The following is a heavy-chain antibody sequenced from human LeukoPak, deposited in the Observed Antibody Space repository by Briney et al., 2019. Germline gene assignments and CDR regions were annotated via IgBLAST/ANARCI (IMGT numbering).Heavy chain of an antibody. V-gene: IGHV4-59*08. Sequence: SQTLSLSCTVSGGSISSYYWSWIRQPPGKGLDWIGYIYYSGSTTYNPSLKSRVTISVDTSKNQFSLKLSSVTAADTAVYYCARLNYYDSSGYPYYFDYWGQGTLVTVSS. J-gene: IGHJ4*02. CDR2: IYYSGST. CDR1: GGSISSYY. CDR3: ARLNYYDSSGYPYYFDY. D-gene: IGHD3-22*01.